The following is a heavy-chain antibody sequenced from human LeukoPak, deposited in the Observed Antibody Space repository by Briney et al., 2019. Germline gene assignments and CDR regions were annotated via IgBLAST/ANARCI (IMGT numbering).Heavy chain of an antibody. Sequence: PSETLSLTCTVSGGSLSSRDNYWGWIRQPPGKGPEWVGSLSYSGSTYYTPSLKSRVTISVDTSRNHFSLRLSSVTAADTAVYYCARHHCTGGSCQPFWGQGTLVTVSS. D-gene: IGHD2-15*01. J-gene: IGHJ4*02. CDR1: GGSLSSRDNY. V-gene: IGHV4-39*01. CDR3: ARHHCTGGSCQPF. CDR2: LSYSGST.